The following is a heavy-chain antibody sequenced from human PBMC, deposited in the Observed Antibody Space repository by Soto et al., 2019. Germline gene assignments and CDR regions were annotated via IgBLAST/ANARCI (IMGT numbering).Heavy chain of an antibody. V-gene: IGHV3-30*18. CDR1: GFTFSSYA. J-gene: IGHJ4*02. D-gene: IGHD6-19*01. CDR2: VSHDGRNT. Sequence: GGSLRLSCAASGFTFSSYAMSWVRQAPGKGLEWVAVVSHDGRNTHYADSVKGRFTISRDSSKNTVSLEMTSLRAEDTAVYYCAKGGRQWLVTSDFNYWGQGALVTVS. CDR3: AKGGRQWLVTSDFNY.